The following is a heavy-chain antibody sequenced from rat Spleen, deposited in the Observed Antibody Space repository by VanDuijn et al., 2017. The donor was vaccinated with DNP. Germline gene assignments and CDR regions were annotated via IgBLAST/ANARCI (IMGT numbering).Heavy chain of an antibody. D-gene: IGHD1-11*01. V-gene: IGHV2S12*01. J-gene: IGHJ3*01. CDR2: ISSGGST. CDR3: SRYGGYGGDWLGY. Sequence: QVQLKESGPGLVQPSQTLSLTCTVSGFSLPNSGVSWVRQPPGKGLEWIAAISSGGSTYYNSGLQSRLSVRRDTSKSQVFLKMNRLQTEDTAIYFCSRYGGYGGDWLGYWGQGTLVTVSS. CDR1: GFSLPNSG.